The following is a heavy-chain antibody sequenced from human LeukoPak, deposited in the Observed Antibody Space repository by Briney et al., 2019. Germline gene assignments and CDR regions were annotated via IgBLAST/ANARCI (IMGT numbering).Heavy chain of an antibody. V-gene: IGHV3-30*18. Sequence: PGRSLRLSCAASGFTFGTYGMHWVRQAPGKGLEWVAVISNDGTNEDYADSVKGRVTVSRDNSKNTLSLQMNSLRAEDTAVYYCAKSWGSGSYPYAPYYYYGMDVWGQGTTVTVSS. CDR1: GFTFGTYG. CDR2: ISNDGTNE. D-gene: IGHD3-10*01. J-gene: IGHJ6*02. CDR3: AKSWGSGSYPYAPYYYYGMDV.